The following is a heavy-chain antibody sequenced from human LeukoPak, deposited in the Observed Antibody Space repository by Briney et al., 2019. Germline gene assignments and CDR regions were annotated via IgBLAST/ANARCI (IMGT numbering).Heavy chain of an antibody. V-gene: IGHV3-21*01. CDR3: ARMGPPRRYCSGGSCSYYYYGMDV. J-gene: IGHJ6*02. CDR2: ISSSSSYI. CDR1: GFTFSSYS. Sequence: PGGSLRLSCAASGFTFSSYSMNWVRQAPGKGLEWVSSISSSSSYIYYADSVKGRFTISRDDAKNSLYLQMNSLRAEDTAVYYCARMGPPRRYCSGGSCSYYYYGMDVWGQGTTVTVSS. D-gene: IGHD2-15*01.